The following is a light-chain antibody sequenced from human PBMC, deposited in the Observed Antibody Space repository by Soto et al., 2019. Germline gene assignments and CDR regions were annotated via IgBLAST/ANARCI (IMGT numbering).Light chain of an antibody. CDR1: WGLGTN. Sequence: EVVMTQSPATLSVSPGARATLSCRASWGLGTNLAWYQQKPGLAPRLLIYAASRRATGIPDRFSGSVSGTDLTITISRLEPEDGEVYDCQQYGSSPWTFGQGTKVDIK. V-gene: IGKV3-20*01. J-gene: IGKJ1*01. CDR2: AAS. CDR3: QQYGSSPWT.